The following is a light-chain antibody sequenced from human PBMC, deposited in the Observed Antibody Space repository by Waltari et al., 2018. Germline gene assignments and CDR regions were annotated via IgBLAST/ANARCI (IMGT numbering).Light chain of an antibody. CDR2: QDN. CDR3: QAWDSSTCV. CDR1: LLGDEY. V-gene: IGLV3-1*01. J-gene: IGLJ1*01. Sequence: SYELTQPPSVSLSPGLTASITCSGDLLGDEYPFWYQQKPGKSTLLVIYQDNNRPSGIPERFPGSNSGNTATLTISGTQAMDEADYYCQAWDSSTCVFGTGTKVTVL.